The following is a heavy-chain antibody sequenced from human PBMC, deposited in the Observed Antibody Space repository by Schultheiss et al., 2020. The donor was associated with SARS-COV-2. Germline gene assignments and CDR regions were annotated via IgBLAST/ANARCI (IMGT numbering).Heavy chain of an antibody. CDR2: IYHSGST. Sequence: SETLSLTCAVSGGSISSSNWWSWVRQPPGKGLEWIGEIYHSGSTNYNISLKIRVTISVDTSKYQFSRRPSAVTAADTAGYYCARTRGGATTAYDAFDIWGRGTVVTVSS. D-gene: IGHD1-26*01. V-gene: IGHV4-4*02. CDR3: ARTRGGATTAYDAFDI. CDR1: GGSISSSNW. J-gene: IGHJ3*02.